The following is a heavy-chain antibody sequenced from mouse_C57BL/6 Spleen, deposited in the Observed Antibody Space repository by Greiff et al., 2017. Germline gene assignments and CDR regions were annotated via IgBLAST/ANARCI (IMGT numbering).Heavy chain of an antibody. Sequence: DVMLVESGGGLVQPKGSLKLSCAASGFTFNTYAMHWVRQAPGTGLEWVARIRSKSSNYATYYADSVKDRFTISRDESQSMLYLQMNNLKTEDTAMYYCVREGSSYGNWYFDVGGTGTTVTVSS. D-gene: IGHD1-1*01. V-gene: IGHV10-3*01. J-gene: IGHJ1*03. CDR2: IRSKSSNYAT. CDR3: VREGSSYGNWYFDV. CDR1: GFTFNTYA.